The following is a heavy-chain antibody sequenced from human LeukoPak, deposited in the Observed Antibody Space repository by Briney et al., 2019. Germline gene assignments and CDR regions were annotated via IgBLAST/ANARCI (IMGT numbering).Heavy chain of an antibody. CDR3: AKAAYCTSTSCHFSGYAQRPLDS. J-gene: IGHJ4*02. CDR2: ISKDGSSK. CDR1: GFTFNTYG. Sequence: PGGSLRLSCVASGFTFNTYGMHGVRQAPGKGLEWVAGISKDGSSKDYADSVKGRFTNSRDNSKNTMYLQMNSLRVEDTAVYYCAKAAYCTSTSCHFSGYAQRPLDSWGQGTLATVSS. V-gene: IGHV3-30*18. D-gene: IGHD2-2*01.